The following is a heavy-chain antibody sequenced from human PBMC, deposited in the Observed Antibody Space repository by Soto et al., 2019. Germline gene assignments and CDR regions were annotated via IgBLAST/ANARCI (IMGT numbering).Heavy chain of an antibody. CDR2: IRGKAYGGTT. CDR1: GFTFGDYA. J-gene: IGHJ4*02. CDR3: TRASYYYDSSGYYFFDY. V-gene: IGHV3-49*03. Sequence: GGSLRLSCTASGFTFGDYAMSWFRQAPGKGLEWVGFIRGKAYGGTTEYAASVKGRFTISRDDSKSIAYLQMNSLKTEDTAVYYCTRASYYYDSSGYYFFDYWGQGTLVTVSS. D-gene: IGHD3-22*01.